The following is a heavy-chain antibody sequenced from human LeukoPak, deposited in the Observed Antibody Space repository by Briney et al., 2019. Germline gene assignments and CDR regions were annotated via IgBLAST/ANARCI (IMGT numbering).Heavy chain of an antibody. V-gene: IGHV4-59*01. Sequence: SETLSLTCTVSGGSNTTYYWSWIRQPPGKGLEWIGFIYSSGSANYNPSLMSRVTMSVDTSKNQFSLKLSSVTAADTAVYYCARTRTYADYADFWGQGTLVTVSS. CDR1: GGSNTTYY. D-gene: IGHD4-17*01. CDR3: ARTRTYADYADF. CDR2: IYSSGSA. J-gene: IGHJ4*02.